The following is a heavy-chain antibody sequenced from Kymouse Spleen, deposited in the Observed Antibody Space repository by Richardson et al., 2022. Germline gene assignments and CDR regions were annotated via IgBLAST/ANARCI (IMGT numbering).Heavy chain of an antibody. CDR2: IWYDGSNK. D-gene: IGHD1-20*01,IGHD1-7*01. J-gene: IGHJ4*02. V-gene: IGHV3-33*01. Sequence: QVQLVESGGGVVQPGRSLRLSCAASGFTFSSYGMHWVRQAPGKGLEWVAVIWYDGSNKYYADSVKGRFTISRDNSKNTLYLQMNSLRAEDTAVYYCARAPPYNWNPFDYWGQGTLVTVSS. CDR1: GFTFSSYG. CDR3: ARAPPYNWNPFDY.